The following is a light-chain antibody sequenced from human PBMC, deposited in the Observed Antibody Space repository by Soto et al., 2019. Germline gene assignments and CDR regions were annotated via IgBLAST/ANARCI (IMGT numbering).Light chain of an antibody. V-gene: IGLV2-14*01. J-gene: IGLJ1*01. CDR3: SSYTSKNDRV. CDR2: EVS. CDR1: SSDIGTYNY. Sequence: QPVLTQPASVSGSPGQSITISCTGTSSDIGTYNYVSWYQQHPGKAPKLVIYEVSYRPSGVSIRFSASKSVNTASLTISGLQAEDEADYYCSSYTSKNDRVFGTGTKLTVL.